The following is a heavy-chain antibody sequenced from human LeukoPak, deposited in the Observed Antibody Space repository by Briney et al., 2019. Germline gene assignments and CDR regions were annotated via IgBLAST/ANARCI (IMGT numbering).Heavy chain of an antibody. J-gene: IGHJ3*02. CDR3: ARGSAAYYYDSDAFDI. V-gene: IGHV4-59*01. CDR2: IYYSGST. CDR1: GGSISSYC. Sequence: PSETLSLTCTVSGGSISSYCWSWIRQPPGKGLEWIGYIYYSGSTNYNPSLKSRVTISVDTSKNQFSLKLSSVTAADTAVYYCARGSAAYYYDSDAFDIWGQGTMVTVSS. D-gene: IGHD3-22*01.